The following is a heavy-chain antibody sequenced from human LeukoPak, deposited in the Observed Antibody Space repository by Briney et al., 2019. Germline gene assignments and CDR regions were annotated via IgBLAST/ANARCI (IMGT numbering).Heavy chain of an antibody. CDR3: ARESIAARRAFDY. J-gene: IGHJ4*02. V-gene: IGHV4-34*01. Sequence: SETLSLTCAVYGGSLSGYYWSWIRQPPGKGLEWIGEINHSGSTNYNPSLKSRVTISVDTSKNQFSLKLSSVTAADTAVYYCARESIAARRAFDYWGQGTLVTVSS. CDR2: INHSGST. D-gene: IGHD6-6*01. CDR1: GGSLSGYY.